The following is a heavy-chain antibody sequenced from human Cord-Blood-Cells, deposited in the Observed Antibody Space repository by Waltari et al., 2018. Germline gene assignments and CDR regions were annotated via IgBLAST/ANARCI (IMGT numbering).Heavy chain of an antibody. CDR2: ISGSGGST. J-gene: IGHJ4*02. CDR3: ASPFGPFDY. Sequence: EVPLLESGGGLVQPGGSLRLSCAASGFTVSSHAMSWVRQAPGKGREWVSAISGSGGSTYYAYSGTDRFTNSRDNSKNTLDLQMNSLRAEDAAVYYCASPFGPFDYWGQGTLVTVSS. CDR1: GFTVSSHA. D-gene: IGHD3-10*01. V-gene: IGHV3-23*01.